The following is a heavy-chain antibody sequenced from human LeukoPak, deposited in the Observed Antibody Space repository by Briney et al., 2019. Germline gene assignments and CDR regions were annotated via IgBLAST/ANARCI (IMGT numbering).Heavy chain of an antibody. CDR3: ARVSPAPYYYMDV. CDR1: GYTFTGYY. D-gene: IGHD2-2*01. CDR2: INPNSGGT. Sequence: ASVKVSCKASGYTFTGYYMHWVRQAPGQGLEWVGWINPNSGGTNYAQKLQGRVTMTRDTSISTAYMELSRLRSDDTAVYYCARVSPAPYYYMDVWGKGTTVTVSS. J-gene: IGHJ6*03. V-gene: IGHV1-2*02.